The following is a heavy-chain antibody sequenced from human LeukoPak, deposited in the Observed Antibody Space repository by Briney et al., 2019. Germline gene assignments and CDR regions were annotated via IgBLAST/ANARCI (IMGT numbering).Heavy chain of an antibody. J-gene: IGHJ6*02. CDR2: ISGDGGDT. Sequence: PGGSLRLSCAASGFTFHDYAMHWVRQTPGKGLEWVSLISGDGGDTYYADSVKGRFTISRDSSKSSLYLQMNSLRIEDTAFYYCAKDNPHRSGMDVWGQGTTVTVSS. V-gene: IGHV3-43*02. CDR3: AKDNPHRSGMDV. CDR1: GFTFHDYA.